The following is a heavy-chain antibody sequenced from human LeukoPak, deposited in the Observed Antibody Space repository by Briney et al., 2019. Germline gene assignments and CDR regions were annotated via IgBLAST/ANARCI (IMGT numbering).Heavy chain of an antibody. D-gene: IGHD7-27*01. V-gene: IGHV3-30*03. J-gene: IGHJ4*02. CDR2: ISYDGSNK. CDR1: GFTFSSYG. CDR3: ARGGPTGALGD. Sequence: GGSLRLSCAASGFTFSSYGMHWVRQAPGKGLEWVAVISYDGSNKYYADSVKGRFTISRDNAKNSLFLQMNSLRAEDTALYYCARGGPTGALGDWGQGTLLTVSS.